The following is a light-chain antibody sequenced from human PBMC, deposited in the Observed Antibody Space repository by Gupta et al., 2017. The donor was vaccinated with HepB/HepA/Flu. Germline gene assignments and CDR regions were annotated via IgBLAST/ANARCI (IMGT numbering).Light chain of an antibody. Sequence: QSALTQPRSVSGSPGQSVTISCTGTSSDVGGYNYVSWYRQHPGKAPKLMIYDVSKRPSGVPDRFSGSKSGNTASLTISGLQAEDEADYYCCSYAGSYLRVFGGGTKLTVL. V-gene: IGLV2-11*01. CDR2: DVS. J-gene: IGLJ2*01. CDR3: CSYAGSYLRV. CDR1: SSDVGGYNY.